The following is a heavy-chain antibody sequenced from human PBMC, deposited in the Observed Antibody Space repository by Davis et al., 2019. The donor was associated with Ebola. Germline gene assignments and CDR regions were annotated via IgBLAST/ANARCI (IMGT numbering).Heavy chain of an antibody. CDR3: ARKMVVAAINGVRYYYGMDV. J-gene: IGHJ6*02. D-gene: IGHD2-15*01. Sequence: MPSETLPLTCAVYGGSFSGYYWSWIRQPPGKGLEWIGEINHSGSTNYNPSLKSRVTISVDTSKNQFSLKLSSVTAADTAVYYCARKMVVAAINGVRYYYGMDVWGQGTTVTVSS. CDR1: GGSFSGYY. CDR2: INHSGST. V-gene: IGHV4-34*01.